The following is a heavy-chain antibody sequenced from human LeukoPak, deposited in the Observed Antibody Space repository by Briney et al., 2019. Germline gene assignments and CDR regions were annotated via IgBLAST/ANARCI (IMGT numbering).Heavy chain of an antibody. CDR2: IRWNSSSI. CDR1: GFTFSDYT. CDR3: AKDKPPPTADPRPSNWGIGFDY. V-gene: IGHV3-9*01. D-gene: IGHD7-27*01. J-gene: IGHJ4*02. Sequence: PGGSLRLSCAASGFTFSDYTMHWVRQAPGKGLEWVSCIRWNSSSIGYADSVKGRFTISRDNAKNSLYLQMNSLRAEDTAVYYFAKDKPPPTADPRPSNWGIGFDYWAQGTLVPVPS.